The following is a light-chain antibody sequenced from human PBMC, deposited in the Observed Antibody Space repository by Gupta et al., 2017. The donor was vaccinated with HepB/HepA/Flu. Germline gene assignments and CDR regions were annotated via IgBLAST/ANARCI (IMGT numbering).Light chain of an antibody. Sequence: EIVMTQSPATLSVSPGEEATLSCRASQSVSTNLAWYQQKPGQAPRLLIYDTSTRATGIPARFSGSGSGTEFTLTISGLQSEDFAVYFCQQYNTWPPWTFGQGSKVEVK. CDR1: QSVSTN. CDR3: QQYNTWPPWT. J-gene: IGKJ1*01. V-gene: IGKV3-15*01. CDR2: DTS.